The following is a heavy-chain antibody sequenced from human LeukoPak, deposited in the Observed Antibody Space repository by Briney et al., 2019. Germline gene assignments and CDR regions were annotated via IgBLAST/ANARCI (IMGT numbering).Heavy chain of an antibody. Sequence: TSETLSLTCTVSGYSISSGYYWGWIRQPPGKGLEWIGRISTSGSTNYNPSLNSRLSISVDTSKNHFSLKLSSVTAADTAVYYCARLGYYYDSSGYYPLYYYYYYMDVWGKGTTVTISS. D-gene: IGHD3-22*01. CDR2: ISTSGST. CDR3: ARLGYYYDSSGYYPLYYYYYYMDV. CDR1: GYSISSGYY. V-gene: IGHV4-38-2*02. J-gene: IGHJ6*03.